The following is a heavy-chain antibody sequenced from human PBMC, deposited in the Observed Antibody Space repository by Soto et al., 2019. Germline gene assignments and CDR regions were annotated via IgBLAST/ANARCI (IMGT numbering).Heavy chain of an antibody. V-gene: IGHV4-59*01. CDR1: GGSISSYY. Sequence: SXTLSLTCTVSGGSISSYYWSWIRQPPGKGLEWIGYIYYSGSTNYNPSLKSRVTISVDTSKNQFSLQLSSVTAADTAVYYCAREFAFDYWGQGTLVTVSS. CDR3: AREFAFDY. CDR2: IYYSGST. J-gene: IGHJ4*02.